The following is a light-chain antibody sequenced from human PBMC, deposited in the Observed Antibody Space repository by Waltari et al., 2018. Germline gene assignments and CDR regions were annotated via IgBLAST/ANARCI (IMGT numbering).Light chain of an antibody. CDR1: TLASNS. CDR3: QVWDANTDPGV. CDR2: YDS. V-gene: IGLV3-21*04. Sequence: SYVLTQPPSVSVAPGKPAIITRGGTTLASNSVHLYQQKPGQAPILVISYDSDRPSGIPERFSGSNSGNTATLTISRVEAGDEADYYCQVWDANTDPGVFGTGTEVTVL. J-gene: IGLJ1*01.